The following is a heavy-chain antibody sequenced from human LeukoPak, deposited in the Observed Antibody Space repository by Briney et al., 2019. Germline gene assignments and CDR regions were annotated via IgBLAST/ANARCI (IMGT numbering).Heavy chain of an antibody. D-gene: IGHD6-6*01. Sequence: SETLSLTCSVYGGSFSGYYWRWIRRPPGKGLEWIGEINHSGSTNYNPSLKRRVTISVDTSKNQFSLKLSSVIARDAAAYYCARDVAARVDYWGPGTLVTVSS. CDR3: ARDVAARVDY. CDR1: GGSFSGYY. V-gene: IGHV4-34*01. J-gene: IGHJ4*02. CDR2: INHSGST.